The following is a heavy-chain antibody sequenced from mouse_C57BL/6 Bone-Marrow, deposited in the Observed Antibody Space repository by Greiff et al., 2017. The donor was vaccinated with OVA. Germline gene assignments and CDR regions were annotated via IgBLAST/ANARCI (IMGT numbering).Heavy chain of an antibody. J-gene: IGHJ4*01. CDR1: GFTFSSYA. V-gene: IGHV5-4*03. CDR2: ISDGGSYT. Sequence: EVKVVESGGGLVKPGGSLKLSCAASGFTFSSYAMSWVRQTPEKRLEWVATISDGGSYTYYPANVKGRFTISRDNAKNNLYLQMSHLKSEDTAMYYCASLDYYGSSYAAMDYWGQGTSVTVSS. D-gene: IGHD1-1*01. CDR3: ASLDYYGSSYAAMDY.